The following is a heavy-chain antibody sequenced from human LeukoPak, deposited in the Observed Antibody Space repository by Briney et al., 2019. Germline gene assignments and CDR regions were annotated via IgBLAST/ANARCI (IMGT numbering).Heavy chain of an antibody. D-gene: IGHD3-3*01. CDR1: GFTFDDYG. Sequence: GGSLRHSCAASGFTFDDYGMSWVRQAPGKGLEWVSGINWNGGSTGYADSVKGRFTISRDNAKNSLYLQMNSLRAEDTALYYCARGHYDFLSGYNIDAFDIWGQGTMVTVSS. V-gene: IGHV3-20*04. J-gene: IGHJ3*02. CDR2: INWNGGST. CDR3: ARGHYDFLSGYNIDAFDI.